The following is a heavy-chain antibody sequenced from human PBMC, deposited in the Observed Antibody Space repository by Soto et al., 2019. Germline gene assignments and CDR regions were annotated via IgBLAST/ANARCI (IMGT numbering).Heavy chain of an antibody. V-gene: IGHV1-18*01. D-gene: IGHD2-21*02. CDR3: ARSQPGPCGGDCSWDY. Sequence: GASVKVSCKASGYTFTSYGISWVRQAPGQGLEWMGWISAYNGNTNYAQKLQGRVTMTTDTSTSTAYMELRSLRSDDTAVYYCARSQPGPCGGDCSWDYWGQGTLVTVSS. CDR1: GYTFTSYG. CDR2: ISAYNGNT. J-gene: IGHJ4*02.